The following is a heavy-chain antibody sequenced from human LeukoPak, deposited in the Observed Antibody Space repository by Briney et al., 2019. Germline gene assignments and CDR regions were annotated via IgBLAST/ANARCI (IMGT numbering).Heavy chain of an antibody. CDR3: ARVSGDSSGYYVSY. V-gene: IGHV4-4*02. CDR2: IYHSGST. J-gene: IGHJ4*02. Sequence: KPSGTLSLTCAVSGGSISSSNWWSWVRQPPGKGLEWIGEIYHSGSTNYNPSLKSRVTISVDKSKNQFSLKLSSVTAADTAVYYCARVSGDSSGYYVSYWGQGTLVTVSS. CDR1: GGSISSSNW. D-gene: IGHD3-22*01.